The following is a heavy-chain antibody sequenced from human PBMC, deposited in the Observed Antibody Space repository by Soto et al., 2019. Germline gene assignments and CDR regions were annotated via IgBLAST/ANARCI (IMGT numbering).Heavy chain of an antibody. D-gene: IGHD3-16*01. J-gene: IGHJ5*02. CDR3: ARRSNYVLGRRFDP. CDR1: GGSISSGDYY. Sequence: PSETLSLTCTVSGGSISSGDYYWSWIRQPPGKGLEWIGFINHRGTINYNPSLTSRVTISIDTSKNEFSLNLKSVTAADTAVYYCARRSNYVLGRRFDPWGQGTLVTVSS. CDR2: INHRGTI. V-gene: IGHV4-30-4*01.